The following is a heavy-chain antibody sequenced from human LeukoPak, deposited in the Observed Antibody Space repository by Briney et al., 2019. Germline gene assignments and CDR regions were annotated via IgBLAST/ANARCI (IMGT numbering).Heavy chain of an antibody. CDR3: ARGPGIAAAGNFDY. CDR1: GGSISSHY. CDR2: IYYSGST. J-gene: IGHJ4*02. V-gene: IGHV4-59*11. D-gene: IGHD6-13*01. Sequence: SETLSLTCTVSGGSISSHYWSWLRQPPGKGLEWIGYIYYSGSTNYNPSLKSRVTISVDTSKNQFSLKLSSVTAADTAVYYCARGPGIAAAGNFDYWGQGTLVTVSS.